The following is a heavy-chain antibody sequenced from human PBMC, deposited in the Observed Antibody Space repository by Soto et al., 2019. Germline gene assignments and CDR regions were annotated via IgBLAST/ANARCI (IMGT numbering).Heavy chain of an antibody. Sequence: RASVKVSCKASGGTFSSYAISWVRQAPGQGLEWMGGIIPIFGTANYAQKFQGRVTITADESTSTAYMELSSLRSEDTAVYYCARDRVNGDYVVAEYFQHWGQGTLVTVSS. CDR3: ARDRVNGDYVVAEYFQH. CDR2: IIPIFGTA. D-gene: IGHD4-17*01. V-gene: IGHV1-69*13. J-gene: IGHJ1*01. CDR1: GGTFSSYA.